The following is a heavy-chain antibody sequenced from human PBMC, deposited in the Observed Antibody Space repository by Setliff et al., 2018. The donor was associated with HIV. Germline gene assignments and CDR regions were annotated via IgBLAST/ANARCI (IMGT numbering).Heavy chain of an antibody. CDR1: GFTFSSYA. CDR3: TRDLNLPGGEDFDT. Sequence: GGSLRLSCAAPGFTFSSYAMHWVRQAPGKGLEWVAVISYDGSNKYYADSVKGRFTISRDNSKDTLYLQMDSLRAEDTAMYYCTRDLNLPGGEDFDTWGQGTLVTVSS. CDR2: ISYDGSNK. D-gene: IGHD2-2*01. V-gene: IGHV3-30*07. J-gene: IGHJ3*02.